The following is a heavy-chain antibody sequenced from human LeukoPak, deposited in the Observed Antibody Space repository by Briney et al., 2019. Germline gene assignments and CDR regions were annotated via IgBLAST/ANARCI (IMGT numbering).Heavy chain of an antibody. J-gene: IGHJ5*02. D-gene: IGHD6-13*01. CDR3: AKNFSGSWQFDP. Sequence: GGSLRLSCAASGFTFSSYAMSWVRQAPGKGLEWVSSITESGAYTYYADSVKGRFTISRDNSKNTLYLQMNSLRVEDTAVFYCAKNFSGSWQFDPRGQGTLATVSS. V-gene: IGHV3-23*01. CDR1: GFTFSSYA. CDR2: ITESGAYT.